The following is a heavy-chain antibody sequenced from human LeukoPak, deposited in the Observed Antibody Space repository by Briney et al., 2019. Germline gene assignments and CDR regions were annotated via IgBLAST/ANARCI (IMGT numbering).Heavy chain of an antibody. CDR2: IYSGGST. V-gene: IGHV3-53*01. CDR1: GFTVSSNY. Sequence: GGSLRLSCAAAGFTVSSNYMSWVRQGPGRGLEWVSVIYSGGSTYYADSVMGRFTISRDNSKNTLYLQMNSLRAEDTAVYYCARDCGGDCSDAFDIWGQGTMVTVSS. D-gene: IGHD2-21*02. J-gene: IGHJ3*02. CDR3: ARDCGGDCSDAFDI.